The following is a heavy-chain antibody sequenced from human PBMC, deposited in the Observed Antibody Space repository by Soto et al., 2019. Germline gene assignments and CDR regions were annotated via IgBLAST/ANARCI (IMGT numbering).Heavy chain of an antibody. J-gene: IGHJ6*02. V-gene: IGHV5-51*01. CDR3: ARSPAIVVVTARDYGMDV. D-gene: IGHD3-22*01. CDR1: GYSFTSYW. CDR2: IYPGDSDT. Sequence: GESLKISCKGSGYSFTSYWIGWVRQMPGKGLEWMGIIYPGDSDTRYSPSFQGQVTISADKSISTAYLQWSSLKASDTAMYYCARSPAIVVVTARDYGMDVWGQGTTVTVS.